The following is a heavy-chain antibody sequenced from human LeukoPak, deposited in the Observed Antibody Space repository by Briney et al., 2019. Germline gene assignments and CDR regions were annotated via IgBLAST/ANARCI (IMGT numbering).Heavy chain of an antibody. CDR1: GGSFSSYY. D-gene: IGHD2-15*01. CDR3: ARAPKTYCSGGSCYWAPRAIGAFDI. V-gene: IGHV4-59*08. CDR2: IYYSGST. J-gene: IGHJ3*02. Sequence: SETLSLTCTVSGGSFSSYYWSWIRQPPGKGLEWIGYIYYSGSTNYNPSLKSRVTISVDTSKNQFSLKLSSVTAADTAVYYCARAPKTYCSGGSCYWAPRAIGAFDIWGQGTMDTVSS.